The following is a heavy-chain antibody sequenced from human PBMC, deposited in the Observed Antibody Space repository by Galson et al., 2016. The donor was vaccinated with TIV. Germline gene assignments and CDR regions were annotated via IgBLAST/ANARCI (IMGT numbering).Heavy chain of an antibody. D-gene: IGHD2-15*01. CDR3: AQLVRKCGMTRGSGDHVDD. V-gene: IGHV1-8*01. CDR1: GYTFTSYD. J-gene: IGHJ4*02. CDR2: MNPNSGNT. Sequence: SVKVSCKASGYTFTSYDMNWVRQAPGQGLEWMGWMNPNSGNTGYTQKFQGRVTMTRDTSVSTAYMELTNLRSEDTAVYFCAQLVRKCGMTRGSGDHVDDWGQGTLVSVSS.